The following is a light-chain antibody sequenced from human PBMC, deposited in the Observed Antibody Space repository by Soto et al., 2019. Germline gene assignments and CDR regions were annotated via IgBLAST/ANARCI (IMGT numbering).Light chain of an antibody. Sequence: TVLTQSPGTLSLSPGERATLTCRASQSVGGSLAWYQQRPGQAPRLLVYHTSNRATGIPDRFSASGSGTDVTLTISRLETEDCAVYYCQQYESSPRTFGQGTKVDIK. CDR1: QSVGGS. CDR2: HTS. V-gene: IGKV3-20*01. CDR3: QQYESSPRT. J-gene: IGKJ1*01.